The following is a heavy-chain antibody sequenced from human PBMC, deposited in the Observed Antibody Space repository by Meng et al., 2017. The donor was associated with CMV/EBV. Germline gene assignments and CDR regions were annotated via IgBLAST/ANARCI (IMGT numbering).Heavy chain of an antibody. CDR2: IYYSGST. CDR3: ARGLDTLFDY. CDR1: GGSISSGGYY. D-gene: IGHD2-2*02. V-gene: IGHV4-31*03. Sequence: SETLSLTCTVSGGSISSGGYYWSWIRQHPGKGLEWIGYIYYSGSTYYNPSLKSRVTISVDTSKNQFSLKLSSVTAADTAVYYCARGLDTLFDYWGQGTLVTVSS. J-gene: IGHJ4*02.